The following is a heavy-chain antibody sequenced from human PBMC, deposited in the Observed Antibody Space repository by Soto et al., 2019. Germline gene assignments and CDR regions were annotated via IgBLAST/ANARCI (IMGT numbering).Heavy chain of an antibody. V-gene: IGHV4-34*01. J-gene: IGHJ4*02. D-gene: IGHD5-12*01. Sequence: PAETLSLTCAVYGGSFSGYYCIFIRQPPGKWRDWIGEINHGGSTNYNPSLKSRVTISIDTSKNQFSLKLSSVTAADTAVYYCASGGQTIIPKDWGQGTLVTVSS. CDR1: GGSFSGYY. CDR3: ASGGQTIIPKD. CDR2: INHGGST.